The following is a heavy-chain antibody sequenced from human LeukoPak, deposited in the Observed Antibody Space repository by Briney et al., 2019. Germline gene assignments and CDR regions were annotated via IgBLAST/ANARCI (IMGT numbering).Heavy chain of an antibody. CDR1: GGSFSGYY. CDR2: INHSGST. Sequence: SETLSLTCAVYGGSFSGYYWSWIRQPPGKGLEWIGEINHSGSTNYNPSLKSRVTISVDMSKNQFSLKLSSVTAADTAVYYCARGCSSSWYQYWGQGTLVTVSS. V-gene: IGHV4-34*01. J-gene: IGHJ4*02. CDR3: ARGCSSSWYQY. D-gene: IGHD6-13*01.